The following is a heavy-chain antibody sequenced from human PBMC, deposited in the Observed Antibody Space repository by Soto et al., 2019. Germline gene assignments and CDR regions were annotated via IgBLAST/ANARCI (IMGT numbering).Heavy chain of an antibody. J-gene: IGHJ4*02. CDR3: ARGWYACKMGRD. CDR2: VHFSGSI. CDR1: DDSISSRGFYY. Sequence: QVQLRESGPGLVKPSETLSLNCSVSDDSISSRGFYYWSWIRQAPGKGLEWIGYVHFSGSINYNPSLKNRVTISIDTSKKQLSLKLTSVTAADTAVYYCARGWYACKMGRDGGQGTLVTVSS. D-gene: IGHD2-2*01. V-gene: IGHV4-61*01.